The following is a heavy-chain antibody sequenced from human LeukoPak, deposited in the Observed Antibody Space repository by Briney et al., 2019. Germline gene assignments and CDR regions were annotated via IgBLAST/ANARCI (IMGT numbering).Heavy chain of an antibody. V-gene: IGHV4-59*08. D-gene: IGHD5-24*01. CDR3: ARLQSVTHDYNYYMGGFYDMDV. Sequence: SETLSLTHTVSGGSLYPFYWGWLPEPPGKGLEWFGYISYSGSPNYYPSLKSRVTISVEAPKNQLSLEVASVTAADPSVDYCARLQSVTHDYNYYMGGFYDMDVWGKGTTVTVSS. CDR2: ISYSGSP. J-gene: IGHJ6*03. CDR1: GGSLYPFY.